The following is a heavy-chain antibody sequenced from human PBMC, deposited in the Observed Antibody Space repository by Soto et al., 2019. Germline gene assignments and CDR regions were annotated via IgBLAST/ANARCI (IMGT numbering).Heavy chain of an antibody. CDR3: ARVRSDYSNYYYYYYGMDV. Sequence: SETLSLTCAVYGGSFSVYYWSWIRQPPGKGLEWIGEINHSGSTNYNPSLKSRVTISIDTSKNQFSLKLSSVTAADTAVYYCARVRSDYSNYYYYYYGMDVWGQGTTVTVSS. CDR2: INHSGST. D-gene: IGHD4-4*01. CDR1: GGSFSVYY. J-gene: IGHJ6*02. V-gene: IGHV4-34*01.